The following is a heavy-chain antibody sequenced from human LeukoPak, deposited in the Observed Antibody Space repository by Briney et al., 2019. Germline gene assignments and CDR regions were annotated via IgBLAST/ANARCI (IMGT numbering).Heavy chain of an antibody. CDR1: GYSFIDYY. Sequence: ASVKVSCKASGYSFIDYYMHWVRQAPGQGLEWMGWMNPNSGNTGYAQKFQGRVTITRNTSISTAYMELSSLRSEDTAVYYCAREYYYDSSGKTNAFDIWGQGTMVTVSS. CDR2: MNPNSGNT. D-gene: IGHD3-22*01. J-gene: IGHJ3*02. V-gene: IGHV1-8*03. CDR3: AREYYYDSSGKTNAFDI.